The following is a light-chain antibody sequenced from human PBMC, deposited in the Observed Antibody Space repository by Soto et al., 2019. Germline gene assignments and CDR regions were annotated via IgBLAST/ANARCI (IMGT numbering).Light chain of an antibody. CDR2: GAS. Sequence: EIVLTQSPGTLSLSPGERATLSCRASQSVVTNYLAWYQQKPGQAPRLLIYGASTRATGIPDRFGGSGSGTVFTLTISRLEPEDFAVYYCQQYGRSPLTFGGGTKVDI. V-gene: IGKV3-20*01. CDR3: QQYGRSPLT. CDR1: QSVVTNY. J-gene: IGKJ4*01.